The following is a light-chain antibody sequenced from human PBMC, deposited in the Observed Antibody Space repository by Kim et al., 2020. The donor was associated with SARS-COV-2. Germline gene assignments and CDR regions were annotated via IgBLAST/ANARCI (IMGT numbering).Light chain of an antibody. J-gene: IGKJ2*01. Sequence: LSVSPGERVTLSCRASQTIGSKLAWYQHKPGQPPRLLIFDASTRATGIPARFSGSGSGTEFTLTISSLQSEDFAVYFCQMYEDWPQFGQGTKLEI. CDR1: QTIGSK. CDR2: DAS. CDR3: QMYEDWPQ. V-gene: IGKV3D-15*01.